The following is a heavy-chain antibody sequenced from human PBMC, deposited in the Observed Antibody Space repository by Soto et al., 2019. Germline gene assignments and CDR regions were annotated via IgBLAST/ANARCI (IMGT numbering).Heavy chain of an antibody. CDR2: ISSSGGST. CDR1: GFTFSSYA. CDR3: ARAVGYAFDI. D-gene: IGHD1-26*01. J-gene: IGHJ3*02. Sequence: PGGSLRLSCAASGFTFSSYAMHWVRQAPGKGLEYVSAISSSGGSTYYANSVKGRFTISRDNSKNTLYLQMGSLRAEDMAVYYCARAVGYAFDIWGQGTMVTVSS. V-gene: IGHV3-64*01.